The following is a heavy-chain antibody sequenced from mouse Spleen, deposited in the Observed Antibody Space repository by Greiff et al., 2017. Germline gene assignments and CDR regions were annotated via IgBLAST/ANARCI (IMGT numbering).Heavy chain of an antibody. CDR3: APSTGTGWFAY. Sequence: VQLQQSGPELVKPGASVKISCKASGYAFSSSWMNWVKQRPGKGLEWIGRIYPGDGDTNYNGKFKGKATLTADKSSSTAYMQLSSLTSEDSAVYFCAPSTGTGWFAYWGQGTLVTVSA. J-gene: IGHJ3*01. CDR1: GYAFSSSW. CDR2: IYPGDGDT. V-gene: IGHV1-82*01. D-gene: IGHD4-1*02.